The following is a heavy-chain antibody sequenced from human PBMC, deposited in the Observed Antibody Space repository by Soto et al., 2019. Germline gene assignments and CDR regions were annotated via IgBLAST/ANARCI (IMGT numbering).Heavy chain of an antibody. CDR1: GFTFSSYA. D-gene: IGHD2-15*01. Sequence: QSGGSLRLSCAASGFTFSSYAMHWVRQAPGKGLEWVAVISYDGSNKYYADSVKGRFTISRDNSKNTLYLQMNSLRAEDTAVYYCARSLWEWWYPGDGGMDVWGQGTTVTSP. V-gene: IGHV3-30-3*01. J-gene: IGHJ6*02. CDR2: ISYDGSNK. CDR3: ARSLWEWWYPGDGGMDV.